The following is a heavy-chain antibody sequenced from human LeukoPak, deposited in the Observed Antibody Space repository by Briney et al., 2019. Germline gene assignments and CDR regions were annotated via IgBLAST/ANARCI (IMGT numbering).Heavy chain of an antibody. D-gene: IGHD5-18*01. Sequence: KPSETLSLTRAVYGGSFSGYYWSWIRQPPGKGLEWIGEINHSGSTNYNPSLKSRVTISVDTSKNQFSLKLSSVTAADTAVYYCAGGPGGYSYGYYYYGMDVWGQGTTVTVSS. CDR3: AGGPGGYSYGYYYYGMDV. CDR1: GGSFSGYY. J-gene: IGHJ6*02. CDR2: INHSGST. V-gene: IGHV4-34*01.